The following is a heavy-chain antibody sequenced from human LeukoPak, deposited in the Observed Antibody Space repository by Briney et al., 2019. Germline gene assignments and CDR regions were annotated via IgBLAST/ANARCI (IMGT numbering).Heavy chain of an antibody. CDR3: ARRAAAAGYYYGMDV. V-gene: IGHV5-51*01. CDR1: GYSFTSYW. J-gene: IGHJ6*02. Sequence: GESLKISCKGSGYSFTSYWIGWVRPMPGKGLEWMGIIYPGDSDTRYSPSFQGQVTISADKSISTAYLQWSSLKASDTAMYYCARRAAAAGYYYGMDVWGQGTTVTVSS. D-gene: IGHD6-13*01. CDR2: IYPGDSDT.